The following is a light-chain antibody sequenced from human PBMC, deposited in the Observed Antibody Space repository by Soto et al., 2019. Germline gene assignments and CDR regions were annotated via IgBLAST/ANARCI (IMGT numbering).Light chain of an antibody. V-gene: IGLV4-69*01. Sequence: QSVLSQSPSASASLGASVKLTCTLSSGHSSYAIAWHQQQPEKGPRYLMKLNSDGSHTKGDGIPDRFSGSNSGAERYLTISGLQSEDEADYYCQTWGTGIVVFGGGTKVTVL. CDR1: SGHSSYA. CDR3: QTWGTGIVV. CDR2: LNSDGSH. J-gene: IGLJ2*01.